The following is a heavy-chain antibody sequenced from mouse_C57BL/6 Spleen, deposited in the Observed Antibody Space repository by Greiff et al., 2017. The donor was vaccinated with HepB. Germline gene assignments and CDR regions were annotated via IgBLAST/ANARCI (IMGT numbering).Heavy chain of an antibody. V-gene: IGHV1-20*01. Sequence: EVQVVESGPELVKPGDSVKISCKASGYSFTGYFMNWVMQSHGKSLEWIGRINPYNGDTFYNQKFKGKATLTVDKSSSTAHMELRSLTSEDSAVYYCARTVVAPFDYWGQGTTLTVSS. CDR2: INPYNGDT. CDR1: GYSFTGYF. D-gene: IGHD1-1*01. CDR3: ARTVVAPFDY. J-gene: IGHJ2*01.